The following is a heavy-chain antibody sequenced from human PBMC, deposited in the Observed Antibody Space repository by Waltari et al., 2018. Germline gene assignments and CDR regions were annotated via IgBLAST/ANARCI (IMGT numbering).Heavy chain of an antibody. J-gene: IGHJ3*02. Sequence: QIHIMQSGAEVKKPGASVKVSCQASGYTFTAYYIHWARQAPGQGLEWMGWINSNTGGADCAQSFQGRVTVTRDTSISTVYMELSGLTSDDTAVYYCAREALGGTKAFDMWGQGTMVTVSS. CDR3: AREALGGTKAFDM. CDR2: INSNTGGA. CDR1: GYTFTAYY. D-gene: IGHD1-7*01. V-gene: IGHV1-2*02.